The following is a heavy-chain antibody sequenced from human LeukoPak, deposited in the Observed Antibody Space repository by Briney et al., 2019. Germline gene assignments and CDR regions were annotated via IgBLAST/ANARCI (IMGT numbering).Heavy chain of an antibody. Sequence: ASVKVSCNDSGYTFTSYCISWVRQAPGQGLEWMGCISCYNGDTNYAQNLQGRVTMTTDTSTSTAYMELRSLRSDATAVYSCARDLEYCTNGVCHFDYWGQGTLVTVSS. J-gene: IGHJ4*02. CDR3: ARDLEYCTNGVCHFDY. CDR1: GYTFTSYC. V-gene: IGHV1-18*01. D-gene: IGHD2-8*01. CDR2: ISCYNGDT.